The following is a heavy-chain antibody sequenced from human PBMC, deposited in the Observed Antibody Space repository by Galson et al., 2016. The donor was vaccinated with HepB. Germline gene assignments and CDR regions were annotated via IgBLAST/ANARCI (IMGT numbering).Heavy chain of an antibody. CDR1: GFTFSNYA. Sequence: SLRLSCAASGFTFSNYAMHWIRQGPGKGPEWVSGITWRSDGIGYADSVKGRFTISRDNAKNSLYLQMDSLRVEDTAFYYCIKESSSGGLDYWGRGTLVTVSS. V-gene: IGHV3-9*01. D-gene: IGHD5-12*01. CDR2: ITWRSDGI. J-gene: IGHJ4*02. CDR3: IKESSSGGLDY.